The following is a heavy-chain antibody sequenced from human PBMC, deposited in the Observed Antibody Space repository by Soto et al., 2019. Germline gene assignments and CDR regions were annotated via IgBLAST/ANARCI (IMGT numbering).Heavy chain of an antibody. CDR3: ASQGPFGVDTPYYFDY. J-gene: IGHJ4*02. Sequence: QVQLVESGGGLVKPGGSLRLSCAASGFTFSDYYMSWIRQAPGKGLEWVSYISSSSSYTNYADSVKGRFTISRDNAKNSLYLQMNSLRAEDTAVYYCASQGPFGVDTPYYFDYWGQGTLVTVSS. D-gene: IGHD3-3*01. V-gene: IGHV3-11*06. CDR2: ISSSSSYT. CDR1: GFTFSDYY.